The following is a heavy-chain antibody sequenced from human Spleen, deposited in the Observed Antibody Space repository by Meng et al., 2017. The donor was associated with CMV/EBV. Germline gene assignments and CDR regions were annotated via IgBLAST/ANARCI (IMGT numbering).Heavy chain of an antibody. CDR2: ISSSGSTI. CDR3: AKIITIFGGAFDI. J-gene: IGHJ3*02. D-gene: IGHD3-3*01. CDR1: GFTFSDYY. V-gene: IGHV3-11*01. Sequence: GESLKISCAASGFTFSDYYMSWIRQAPGKGLEWVSYISSSGSTIYYADSVKGRFTISRDNAKNSLYLQMNSLRAEDTAVYYCAKIITIFGGAFDIWGQGTMVTVSS.